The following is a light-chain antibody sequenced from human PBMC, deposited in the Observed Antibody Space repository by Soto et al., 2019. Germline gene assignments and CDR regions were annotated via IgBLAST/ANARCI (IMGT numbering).Light chain of an antibody. Sequence: DIQMTQSPSSLPASGGDRVTITCRASQDISNYLNWYQQRPGKAPKLLIYDASNLERGVPSRFSGTRSGTHFTFAITSLQPEDVATYYCQQSDSLPITFGQGTRLEI. V-gene: IGKV1-33*01. CDR1: QDISNY. J-gene: IGKJ5*01. CDR2: DAS. CDR3: QQSDSLPIT.